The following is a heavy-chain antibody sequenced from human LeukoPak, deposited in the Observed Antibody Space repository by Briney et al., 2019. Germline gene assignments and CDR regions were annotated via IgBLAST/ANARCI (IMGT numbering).Heavy chain of an antibody. Sequence: GGFLRLSCAASGFTFSRYWMSWVRQAPGKGLEWVANIKQDGSEKYYVDSVKGRFTISRDNAKNSLYLQMNSLRAEDTAVYYCAREAEGRFLERSIEQAGGGQGTLVTVSS. V-gene: IGHV3-7*01. J-gene: IGHJ4*02. CDR3: AREAEGRFLERSIEQAG. CDR2: IKQDGSEK. D-gene: IGHD3-3*01. CDR1: GFTFSRYW.